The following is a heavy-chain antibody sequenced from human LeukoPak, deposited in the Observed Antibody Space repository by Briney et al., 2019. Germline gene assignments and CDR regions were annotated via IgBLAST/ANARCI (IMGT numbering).Heavy chain of an antibody. D-gene: IGHD1-26*01. CDR1: GFTFGSYN. V-gene: IGHV3-21*06. J-gene: IGHJ6*03. CDR3: ARDPHSGSYGPYYYYYMDV. Sequence: GGSLRLSCAASGFTFGSYNMNWVRQAPGKGPEWVSSITSSSSYIYYADSVKGRFTISRDNAKNSLYLQMDSLRVEDTAVYYCARDPHSGSYGPYYYYYMDVWGKGTTVTISS. CDR2: ITSSSSYI.